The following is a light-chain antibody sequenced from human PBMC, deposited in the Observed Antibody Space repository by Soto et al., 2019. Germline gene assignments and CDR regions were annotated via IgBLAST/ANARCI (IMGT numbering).Light chain of an antibody. CDR3: QQCGASLWT. Sequence: EIVLTQSPGTLSMSPGERATLSCRASQAVSSSLLAWYQHKPGQAPRLVIYGASSRATGIPDRFSGSGSGTDFTLTISRLEPEDFAVYYCQQCGASLWTFGQGTKVKIK. V-gene: IGKV3-20*01. CDR1: QAVSSSL. J-gene: IGKJ1*01. CDR2: GAS.